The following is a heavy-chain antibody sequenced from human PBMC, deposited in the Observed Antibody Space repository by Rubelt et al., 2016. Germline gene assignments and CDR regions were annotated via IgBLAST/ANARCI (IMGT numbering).Heavy chain of an antibody. V-gene: IGHV4-39*01. CDR2: VYYSGIT. Sequence: QLQLQESGPGLVKPSETLSLPCTVSDGSITSSNYYWGWIRQPPGEGLEWIGSVYYSGITYDNPSLKSRVTISVDMSKNQFSLKLSSVTAADTAVYYCARRNVEKHAFDIWGQGTVVTVSS. J-gene: IGHJ3*02. CDR3: ARRNVEKHAFDI. CDR1: DGSITSSNYY. D-gene: IGHD2-15*01.